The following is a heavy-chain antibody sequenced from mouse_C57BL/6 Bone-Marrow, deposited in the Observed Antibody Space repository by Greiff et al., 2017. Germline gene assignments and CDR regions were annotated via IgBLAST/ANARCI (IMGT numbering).Heavy chain of an antibody. CDR3: TTSDYSFAY. Sequence: VHVKQSGAELVRPGASVKLSCTASGFNIKDDYMHWVKQRPEQGLEWIGWIDPENGDTEYASKFQGKATLTADTSSNTAYLQVSSLTSEDTAVYYCTTSDYSFAYWGQGTLVTVSA. V-gene: IGHV14-4*01. CDR1: GFNIKDDY. J-gene: IGHJ3*01. D-gene: IGHD2-4*01. CDR2: IDPENGDT.